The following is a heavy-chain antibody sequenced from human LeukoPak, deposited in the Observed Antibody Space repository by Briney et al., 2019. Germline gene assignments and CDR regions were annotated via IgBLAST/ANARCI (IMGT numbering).Heavy chain of an antibody. Sequence: GGSLRLSCAASGFTFSSYWMSWVRQAPGKGLEWVANINQDGSEKYYVDSVKGRFTISRDNANTSLYLQMNSLRGEDTAVYYCARAGTTVTLWVYWGPGTLVTVSS. D-gene: IGHD4-17*01. CDR1: GFTFSSYW. CDR2: INQDGSEK. CDR3: ARAGTTVTLWVY. J-gene: IGHJ4*02. V-gene: IGHV3-7*03.